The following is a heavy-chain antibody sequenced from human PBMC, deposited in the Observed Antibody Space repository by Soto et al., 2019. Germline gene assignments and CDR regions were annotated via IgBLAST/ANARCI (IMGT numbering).Heavy chain of an antibody. D-gene: IGHD4-17*01. V-gene: IGHV1-69*13. CDR2: IIPIFGTA. CDR3: ARDYGSDYGDYVSSY. J-gene: IGHJ4*02. Sequence: SVKVSCKASGGTFSSYAISWVRQAPGQGLEWMGGIIPIFGTANYAQKFQGRVTITADESTSTANMELSSLRSEDTAVYYCARDYGSDYGDYVSSYWGQGTLVTVSS. CDR1: GGTFSSYA.